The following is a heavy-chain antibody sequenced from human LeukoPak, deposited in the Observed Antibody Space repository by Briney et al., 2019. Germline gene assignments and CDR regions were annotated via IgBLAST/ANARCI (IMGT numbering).Heavy chain of an antibody. V-gene: IGHV3-49*03. CDR2: IRSKTYGVTT. CDR1: GFTFGDYA. CDR3: TRGVGQQLIPPDY. Sequence: GGSLRLSCTASGFTFGDYAMSWFRQAPGKGLEWVGFIRSKTYGVTTGYAASVKDTFTISRDDSKSVVYLQMNSLKTEDTAFYYCTRGVGQQLIPPDYWGQGTLVTVSS. D-gene: IGHD6-13*01. J-gene: IGHJ4*02.